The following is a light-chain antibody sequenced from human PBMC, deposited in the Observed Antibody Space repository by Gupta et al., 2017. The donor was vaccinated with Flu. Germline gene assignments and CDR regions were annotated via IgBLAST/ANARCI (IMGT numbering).Light chain of an antibody. CDR3: MQALKTPIT. J-gene: IGKJ5*01. CDR2: LGS. V-gene: IGKV2-28*01. CDR1: QSLLHSNGYNY. Sequence: VTPGEPASIACRSSQSLLHSNGYNYLDWYLQKPGQSPQLLIYLGSNRASGVPDRFSGSGSGTDFTLKISRVEAEDVGVYYCMQALKTPITFGQGTRLEIK.